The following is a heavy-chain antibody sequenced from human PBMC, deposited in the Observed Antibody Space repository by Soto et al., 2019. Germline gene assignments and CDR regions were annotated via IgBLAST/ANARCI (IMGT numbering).Heavy chain of an antibody. J-gene: IGHJ3*02. D-gene: IGHD2-21*02. Sequence: QVQLVQSGAEVKKPGASVKVSCKASGYTFTSYGISWVRQAPGQGLEWMGWISAYKGNTNYAQKLQGRVTMTTDTSTSTAYMELRSLISDDTAVYYCARDWSVVTTGPFDAFDIWGQGTIVTVSS. CDR3: ARDWSVVTTGPFDAFDI. CDR1: GYTFTSYG. V-gene: IGHV1-18*04. CDR2: ISAYKGNT.